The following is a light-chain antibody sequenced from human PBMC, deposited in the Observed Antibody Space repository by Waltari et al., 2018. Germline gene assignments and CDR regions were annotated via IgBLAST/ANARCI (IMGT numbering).Light chain of an antibody. J-gene: IGLJ3*02. CDR1: SSNIGTNT. CDR2: RNN. Sequence: QSVLPQPPSASGTPGQRVTISCSGSSSNIGTNTVNLYQQPPGTAPKLLIYRNNQRPSGVPDRFSGSKSGTSASLAISGLQSEDDTDYYCAAWDDSLNGWVFGGGTKLTVL. CDR3: AAWDDSLNGWV. V-gene: IGLV1-44*01.